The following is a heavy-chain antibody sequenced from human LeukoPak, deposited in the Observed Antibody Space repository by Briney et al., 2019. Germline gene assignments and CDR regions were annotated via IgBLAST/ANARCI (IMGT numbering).Heavy chain of an antibody. D-gene: IGHD2/OR15-2a*01. CDR2: IYSGGST. CDR3: ARDFSP. Sequence: ETLSLTCTVSGGSISSNYMSWVRQAPGKGLEWVSVIYSGGSTYYADSVKGRFTISRDNSKNTLYLQMNSLRAEDTAVYYCARDFSPWGQGTLVTVSS. V-gene: IGHV3-53*01. J-gene: IGHJ5*02. CDR1: GGSISSNY.